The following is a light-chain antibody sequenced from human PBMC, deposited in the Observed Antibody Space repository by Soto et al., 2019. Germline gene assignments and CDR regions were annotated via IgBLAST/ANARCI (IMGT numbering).Light chain of an antibody. Sequence: EIVLTQSTATLSASPGERATLSCRASQTVGVRLAWYQHKPGQAPRLLIYEASNRAAGVPGRFSGSGSGTDFTLTISRLEPEDFAVYYCQQYGSSGTFGQGTKVDI. CDR3: QQYGSSGT. CDR2: EAS. V-gene: IGKV3-20*01. CDR1: QTVGVR. J-gene: IGKJ1*01.